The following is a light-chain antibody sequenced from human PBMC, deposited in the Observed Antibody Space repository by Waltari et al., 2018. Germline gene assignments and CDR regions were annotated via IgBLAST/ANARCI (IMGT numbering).Light chain of an antibody. CDR1: QTIRNNY. V-gene: IGKV3-20*01. J-gene: IGKJ1*01. CDR3: QQDGGSSWT. CDR2: AAS. Sequence: ETVLTQSPATLSLSPGEKATLSCRASQTIRNNYLAWYQHKPGQAPRLLIYAASSRATGIPDRFSGGGSGTDFFLTITRLEPEDCAVYYCQQDGGSSWTFGQGTKVEIK.